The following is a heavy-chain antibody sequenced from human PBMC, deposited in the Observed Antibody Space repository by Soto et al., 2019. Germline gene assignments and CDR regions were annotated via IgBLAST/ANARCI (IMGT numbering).Heavy chain of an antibody. CDR3: ATSMGRGGNDY. CDR2: IKRDGSEK. J-gene: IGHJ4*02. D-gene: IGHD3-10*01. Sequence: EVQLVESGGGLVQPGGSLRLSCAASGFTFSDYWMSWVRQAPGKGLECVANIKRDGSEKYYVDPVKGRFTISRDNAKNSLYLQMNSLRAEDTAVYYCATSMGRGGNDYWGQGNLVTVSS. CDR1: GFTFSDYW. V-gene: IGHV3-7*05.